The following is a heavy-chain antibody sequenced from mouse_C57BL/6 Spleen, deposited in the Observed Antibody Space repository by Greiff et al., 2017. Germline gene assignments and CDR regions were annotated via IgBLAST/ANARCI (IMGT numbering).Heavy chain of an antibody. CDR2: IYPSDSDT. CDR1: GYTFTSYW. D-gene: IGHD2-3*01. V-gene: IGHV1-74*01. Sequence: QVQLQQPGAELVKPGASVKVSCKASGYTFTSYWMHWVKQRPGQGLEWIGRIYPSDSDTNYNQKFKGKATLTVDKSSSTAYMQLSSLTSEDSAVYYCAIMGDGYWAMDYWGKGASVTVSS. J-gene: IGHJ4*01. CDR3: AIMGDGYWAMDY.